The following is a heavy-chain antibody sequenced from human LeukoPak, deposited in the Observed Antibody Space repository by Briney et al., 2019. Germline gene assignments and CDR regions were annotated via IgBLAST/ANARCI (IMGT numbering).Heavy chain of an antibody. CDR2: IWYDGSNK. CDR1: GFTFSSYG. Sequence: GGSLRLSCAASGFTFSSYGMHWVRQAPGKGLEWVAVIWYDGSNKYYADSVKGRFTISRDNSKNTLYLQMNSLRAEDTAVYYCARDSPVRESSTFDPFDYWGQGTLVTVSS. V-gene: IGHV3-33*01. D-gene: IGHD2/OR15-2a*01. J-gene: IGHJ4*02. CDR3: ARDSPVRESSTFDPFDY.